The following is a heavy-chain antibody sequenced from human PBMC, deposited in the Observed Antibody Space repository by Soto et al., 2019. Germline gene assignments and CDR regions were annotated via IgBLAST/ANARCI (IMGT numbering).Heavy chain of an antibody. D-gene: IGHD3-3*01. V-gene: IGHV1-3*01. Sequence: GASVKVSCKATGYTFSAYTMNWVRQAPGQSLEWMGWINAGSGNTKYSQNFQGRVSITRDTSASTVYMELTGLTSDDTAVYYCARVDVLRFLEWLIWGQGTLVTVSS. CDR2: INAGSGNT. J-gene: IGHJ4*02. CDR3: ARVDVLRFLEWLI. CDR1: GYTFSAYT.